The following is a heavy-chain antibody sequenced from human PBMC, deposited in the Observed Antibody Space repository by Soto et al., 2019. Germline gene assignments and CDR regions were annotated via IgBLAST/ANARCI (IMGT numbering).Heavy chain of an antibody. D-gene: IGHD6-19*01. V-gene: IGHV6-1*01. Sequence: SQTLSLTCAISGDSVSSNTAAWNWIRSSPSRGLEWLGRTYYRSKWRHDYAVSVRSRITVNPDTSKNHYSLQLNSVTPDDTAVYYCARGVAGSGFALWGQGTLVTVSS. CDR1: GDSVSSNTAA. CDR2: TYYRSKWRH. CDR3: ARGVAGSGFAL. J-gene: IGHJ4*02.